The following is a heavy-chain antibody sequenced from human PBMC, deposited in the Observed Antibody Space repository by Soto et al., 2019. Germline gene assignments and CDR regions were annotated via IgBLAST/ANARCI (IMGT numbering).Heavy chain of an antibody. D-gene: IGHD3-22*01. V-gene: IGHV3-21*01. CDR2: ISSSSSYI. J-gene: IGHJ4*02. Sequence: EVQLVESGGGLVKPGGSLRLSCAASGFTFSTYSMNWVRQAPGKGLEWVSSISSSSSYIYCADSVKGRFTISRDNAKNSLYLQMNSLRAEDTAVYYCASPEYYYDTSGWYYWGQGTLVTVSS. CDR3: ASPEYYYDTSGWYY. CDR1: GFTFSTYS.